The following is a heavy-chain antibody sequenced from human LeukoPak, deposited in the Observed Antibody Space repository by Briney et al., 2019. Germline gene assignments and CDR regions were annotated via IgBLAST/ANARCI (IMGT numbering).Heavy chain of an antibody. Sequence: SETLSLTCTVSGGSISSYYWSWIRQPPGKGLEWIGYIFSSGSTKYNPSLKGRATISVDTSQNHFSLKLNSVTAADTAVYYCAREAGSSGWFDYWGQGTLVTVSS. CDR2: IFSSGST. CDR1: GGSISSYY. J-gene: IGHJ4*02. V-gene: IGHV4-59*01. D-gene: IGHD1-26*01. CDR3: AREAGSSGWFDY.